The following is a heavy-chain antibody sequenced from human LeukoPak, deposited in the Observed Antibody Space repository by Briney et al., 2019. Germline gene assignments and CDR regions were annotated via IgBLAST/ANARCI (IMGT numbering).Heavy chain of an antibody. Sequence: GGSLTLSCAASGFTFSSYSMNWVRQPPGKGLEWVSYISSSSSTIYYADSVKGRFTISRDNAKNSLYLQMNSLSAEDTAVYYCAGSPRDYGSGSFSHWGQGTLVTVSS. V-gene: IGHV3-48*01. CDR1: GFTFSSYS. J-gene: IGHJ1*01. CDR3: AGSPRDYGSGSFSH. CDR2: ISSSSSTI. D-gene: IGHD3-10*01.